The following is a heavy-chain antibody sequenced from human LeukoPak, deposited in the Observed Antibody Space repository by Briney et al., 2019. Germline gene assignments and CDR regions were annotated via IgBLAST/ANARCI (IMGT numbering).Heavy chain of an antibody. CDR1: GGSISSYY. CDR3: ARDRGYSGSFDY. D-gene: IGHD5-12*01. CDR2: IYYSGST. Sequence: PSETLSLTCTVSGGSISSYYWSWIRQPPGKGLEWIGYIYYSGSTNYNPSLKSRVTIPVDTSKNQFSLKLSSVTAADTAVYFCARDRGYSGSFDYWGQGTLVTVSS. V-gene: IGHV4-59*01. J-gene: IGHJ4*02.